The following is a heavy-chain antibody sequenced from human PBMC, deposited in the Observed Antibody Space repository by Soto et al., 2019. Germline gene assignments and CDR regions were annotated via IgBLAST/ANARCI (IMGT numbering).Heavy chain of an antibody. D-gene: IGHD6-19*01. CDR3: ATSVEGHFDF. CDR2: ITSDERTI. V-gene: IGHV3-48*02. Sequence: EVQLVESGGGLVQPGGSLGLSCSASGFTFRVYSMTWVRQAPGKGLEWVSYITSDERTIHYADSVKGRFTISRDNAKNSVYLQMTSLRDEDTAVYYCATSVEGHFDFWRQGILVTVSS. CDR1: GFTFRVYS. J-gene: IGHJ4*01.